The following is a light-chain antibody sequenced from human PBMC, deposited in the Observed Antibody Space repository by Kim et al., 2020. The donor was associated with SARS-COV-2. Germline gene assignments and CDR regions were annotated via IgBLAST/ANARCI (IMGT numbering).Light chain of an antibody. V-gene: IGLV2-14*03. Sequence: GQPITLSCTGPGSDLGYRNFVYWYRQTPGKAPGLMIYDVTNRPSGVSHRFSGSKSGNTASLAISGLQTEDEAAYYCSSYTNSGTVVFGGGTQLTVL. CDR1: GSDLGYRNF. J-gene: IGLJ2*01. CDR2: DVT. CDR3: SSYTNSGTVV.